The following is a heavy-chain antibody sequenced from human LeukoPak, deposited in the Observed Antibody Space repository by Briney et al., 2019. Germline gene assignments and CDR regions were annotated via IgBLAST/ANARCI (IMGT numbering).Heavy chain of an antibody. CDR2: VSSGFHA. CDR3: VREARGYHYTYFDY. V-gene: IGHV3-13*01. D-gene: IGHD5-18*01. Sequence: QAGGSLRLSCTASGFTLGSHDMHWVRQSPGQGLKWVAAVSSGFHAFFADSVQGRFTVSREDARNSLYLQMNSLRAGDTAVYYCVREARGYHYTYFDYWGQGTLVTVSS. CDR1: GFTLGSHD. J-gene: IGHJ4*02.